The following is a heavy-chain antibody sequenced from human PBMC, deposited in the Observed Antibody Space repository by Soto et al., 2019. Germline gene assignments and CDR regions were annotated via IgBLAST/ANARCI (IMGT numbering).Heavy chain of an antibody. V-gene: IGHV4-30-2*01. D-gene: IGHD5-12*01. CDR1: GGSITSGDYS. J-gene: IGHJ5*02. CDR2: IYHSGST. CDR3: VRGDTVDIVATITGWFDP. Sequence: QRQLQESGPGLVKPSQTLSLTGAVSGGSITSGDYSWSWIRQPPGKGLEWIGYIYHSGSTYYNPSLKSRVTVSVDRSKNQSSRKLSSVTGADTAEYYCVRGDTVDIVATITGWFDPWGQGTLVTVSS.